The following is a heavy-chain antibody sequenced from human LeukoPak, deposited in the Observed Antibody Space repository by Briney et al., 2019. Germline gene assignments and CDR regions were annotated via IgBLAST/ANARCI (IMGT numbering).Heavy chain of an antibody. Sequence: QAGGSLRLSCAASGFTFSCYAMSWVRQAPGKGLEWVSAISGSGGSTYYADSVKGRFTISRDNSKNTLYLQMNSLRAEDTAVYYCAKVVGYLCSSTSCYADYWGQGTLVTVSS. J-gene: IGHJ4*02. CDR1: GFTFSCYA. CDR2: ISGSGGST. CDR3: AKVVGYLCSSTSCYADY. D-gene: IGHD2-2*01. V-gene: IGHV3-23*01.